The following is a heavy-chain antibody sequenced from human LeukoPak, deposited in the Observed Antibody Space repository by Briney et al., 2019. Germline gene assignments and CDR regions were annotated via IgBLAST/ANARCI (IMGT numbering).Heavy chain of an antibody. J-gene: IGHJ3*02. V-gene: IGHV4-39*01. CDR2: IYYSGST. CDR3: ARLPYVTGTTSSFDI. Sequence: SETLSLTCTVSGGSISSSSYYWGWIRQPPGKGLEWIGSIYYSGSTYYNPSLKSRVTISVDTSKNQFSLKLSSVTAADTAVYYCARLPYVTGTTSSFDIWGQGTTVTVSS. CDR1: GGSISSSSYY. D-gene: IGHD1-20*01.